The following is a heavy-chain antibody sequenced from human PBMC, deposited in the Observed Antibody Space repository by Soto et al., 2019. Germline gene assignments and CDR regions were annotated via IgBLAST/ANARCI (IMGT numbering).Heavy chain of an antibody. CDR3: ARGDYGSGSYYTPFDY. J-gene: IGHJ4*02. CDR2: IIPIFGTA. D-gene: IGHD3-10*01. Sequence: ASVKVSCKASGGTFSSYAISWVRQAPGQGLEWMGGIIPIFGTANYAQKFQGRVTITADESTSKAYMELSSLRSEDTAVYYCARGDYGSGSYYTPFDYWGQGTLVTVSS. V-gene: IGHV1-69*13. CDR1: GGTFSSYA.